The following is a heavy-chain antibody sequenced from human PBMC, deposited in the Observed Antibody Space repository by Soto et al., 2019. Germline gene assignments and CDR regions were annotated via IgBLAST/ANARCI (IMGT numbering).Heavy chain of an antibody. CDR2: ISYAGKQT. J-gene: IGHJ2*01. V-gene: IGHV3-30*03. CDR3: ARDGWGSNWYFDL. D-gene: IGHD3-16*01. Sequence: GGSLRLSCGAPGVTFKDYGMHWVRQAPGKGLEWVAVISYAGKQTYYADSVKGRFTISKDKSKRTLFLQMNSLRVDDTAVYYCARDGWGSNWYFDLWGRGTLVTVSS. CDR1: GVTFKDYG.